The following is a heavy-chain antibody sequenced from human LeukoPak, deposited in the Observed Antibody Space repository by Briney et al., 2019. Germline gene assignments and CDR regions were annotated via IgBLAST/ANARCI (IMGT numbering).Heavy chain of an antibody. J-gene: IGHJ4*02. CDR2: IWYDGSNK. CDR3: ARDRWEGTFSDY. CDR1: GFTFSSYG. D-gene: IGHD1-26*01. Sequence: PGGSLRLSCAASGFTFSSYGMHWVRQAPGKGLEWVAVIWYDGSNKYYADSVKGRFTISRDNSKNTLYLQMNSQRAEDTAVYYCARDRWEGTFSDYWGQGTPVTVSS. V-gene: IGHV3-33*01.